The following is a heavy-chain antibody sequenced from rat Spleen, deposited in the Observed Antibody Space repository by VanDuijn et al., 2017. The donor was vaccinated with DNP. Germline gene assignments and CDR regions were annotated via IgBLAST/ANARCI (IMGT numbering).Heavy chain of an antibody. CDR3: TSYYSGDFHY. CDR1: GFSLTDYS. V-gene: IGHV2S63*01. Sequence: EVQLKESGPGLEQPSQTLSLTCTVSGFSLTDYSVHWVRQPPGKGLEWMGVMWSGGSTAYNSALKSRLSISRDTSKSQVFLKMNSLQTEDTAIYYCTSYYSGDFHYWGQGVMVTVSS. CDR2: MWSGGST. J-gene: IGHJ2*01. D-gene: IGHD1-1*01.